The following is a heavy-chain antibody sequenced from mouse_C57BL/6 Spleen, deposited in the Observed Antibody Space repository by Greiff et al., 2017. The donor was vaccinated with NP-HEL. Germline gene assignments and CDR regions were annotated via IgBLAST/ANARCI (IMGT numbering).Heavy chain of an antibody. CDR1: GFTFSSYA. J-gene: IGHJ1*03. Sequence: EVQVVESGGGLVKPGGSLKLSCAASGFTFSSYAMSWVRQTPEKRLEWVATISDGGSYTYYPDNVKGRFTISRDNAKNNLYLQMSHLKSEDTAMYDCARDSVYYYGSSWYFDVWGTGTTVTVSS. V-gene: IGHV5-4*01. D-gene: IGHD1-1*01. CDR3: ARDSVYYYGSSWYFDV. CDR2: ISDGGSYT.